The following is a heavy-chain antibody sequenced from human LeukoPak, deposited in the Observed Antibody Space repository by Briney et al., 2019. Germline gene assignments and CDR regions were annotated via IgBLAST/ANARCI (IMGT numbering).Heavy chain of an antibody. V-gene: IGHV3-23*01. Sequence: GGSLRLSCAASVLTFSSYSMSWVRQAPGKGLEWVSANSANGDDSYYADSVKGRYTVSRDNSKNTLHLQMKSLRVEETAVYYCAKDIRTRQYFDYWGQGTQVTVSS. CDR2: NSANGDDS. D-gene: IGHD6-6*01. J-gene: IGHJ4*02. CDR3: AKDIRTRQYFDY. CDR1: VLTFSSYS.